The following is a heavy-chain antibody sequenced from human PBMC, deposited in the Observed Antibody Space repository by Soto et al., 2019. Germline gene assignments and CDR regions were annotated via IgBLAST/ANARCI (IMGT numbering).Heavy chain of an antibody. CDR1: GYTFTSYG. V-gene: IGHV1-18*04. Sequence: ASVKVSCKASGYTFTSYGISWVRQAPGQGLEWXGWXXAXXGXTXXXQXXXGRVTMTTDTSTSTAYMELRSLRSDDTAVYYCARDPEVVITSHFDYWGQGTLVTVSS. D-gene: IGHD3-22*01. CDR3: ARDPEVVITSHFDY. CDR2: XXAXXGXT. J-gene: IGHJ4*02.